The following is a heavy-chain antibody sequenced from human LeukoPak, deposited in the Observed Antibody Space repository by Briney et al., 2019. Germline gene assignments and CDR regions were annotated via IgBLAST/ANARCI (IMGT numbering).Heavy chain of an antibody. J-gene: IGHJ3*02. D-gene: IGHD6-25*01. CDR3: ARRSAAKDAFDI. V-gene: IGHV3-74*01. Sequence: GGSLRLSCAACVFIFSSYCMHWVRQAPDKGLVWGSRINSDGGSTSYTDSVKGRFTISRDNAKNTLYLQTNSPRAEDTAVYYCARRSAAKDAFDIWGQKTKVTVSS. CDR1: VFIFSSYC. CDR2: INSDGGST.